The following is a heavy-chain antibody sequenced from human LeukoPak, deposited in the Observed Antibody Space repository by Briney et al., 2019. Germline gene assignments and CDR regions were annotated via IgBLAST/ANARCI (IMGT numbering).Heavy chain of an antibody. V-gene: IGHV3-11*01. CDR2: ISSSGSTI. D-gene: IGHD3-3*01. CDR3: ARDTYYDFWSGSELDY. Sequence: KAGGSLRLSCAASGFTFSEYYMSWIRQAPGKGLEWVSYISSSGSTIYYADSVKGRFTISRDNAKNSLYLQMNSLRAEDTAVYYCARDTYYDFWSGSELDYWGQGTLVTVSS. CDR1: GFTFSEYY. J-gene: IGHJ4*02.